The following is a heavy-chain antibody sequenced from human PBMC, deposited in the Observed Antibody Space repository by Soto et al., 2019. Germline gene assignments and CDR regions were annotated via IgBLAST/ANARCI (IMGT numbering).Heavy chain of an antibody. CDR3: EQSTGVFDY. V-gene: IGHV1-69*06. CDR2: LVPVFCTA. D-gene: IGHD1-1*01. Sequence: QVQLVQSGAEVKKPGSSVKVSCKASGGTFSSLAISWVRQPPRQRLEWMGGLVPVFCTANNAQKFQARVTIPPDKSTSTSYMEQTSLRAEDTSEYYCEQSTGVFDYCDGGHQVTV. CDR1: GGTFSSLA. J-gene: IGHJ4*02.